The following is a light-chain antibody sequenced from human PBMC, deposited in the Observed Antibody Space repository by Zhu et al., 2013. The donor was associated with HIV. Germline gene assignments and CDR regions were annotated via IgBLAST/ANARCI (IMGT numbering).Light chain of an antibody. V-gene: IGLV2-14*01. J-gene: IGLJ2*01. CDR2: EVN. CDR1: SSDVGGFNF. Sequence: QSALTQPASVSGSPGQSITIPCTGTSSDVGGFNFVSWYQQHPGKAPKLMIYEVNNRPSGVSNRFSGSKSGNTASLTISGLQAEDEADYYCSSYTSSSTLDVVFGGGTNLIVL. CDR3: SSYTSSSTLDVV.